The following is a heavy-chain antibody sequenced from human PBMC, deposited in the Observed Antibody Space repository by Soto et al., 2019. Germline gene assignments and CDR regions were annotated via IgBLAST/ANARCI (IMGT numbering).Heavy chain of an antibody. J-gene: IGHJ6*02. V-gene: IGHV1-3*01. Sequence: ASVKVSCKASGYTFTSYAMHWVRQAPGQRLEWMGWINAGNGNTKYSQKFQGRVTITRDTSASTAYMELSSLRSEDTAVYYCARDQEWDYGDFAYGMDVWGQGTTVTVSS. CDR3: ARDQEWDYGDFAYGMDV. D-gene: IGHD4-17*01. CDR2: INAGNGNT. CDR1: GYTFTSYA.